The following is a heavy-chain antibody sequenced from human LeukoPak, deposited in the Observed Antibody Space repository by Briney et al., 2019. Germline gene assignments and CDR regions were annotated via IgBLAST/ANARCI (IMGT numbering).Heavy chain of an antibody. V-gene: IGHV4-39*01. CDR1: GASIRNTSFY. CDR2: IYSSGTT. CDR3: ARPRLGATLYFDY. Sequence: SETLSLTCAVSGASIRNTSFYWGWIRQPPGKGLQWIASIYSSGTTYYNPSLKSRVTISVDTSKNQFSLKLSSVTAADTAVYYCARPRLGATLYFDYWGQGTLVTVSS. D-gene: IGHD1-26*01. J-gene: IGHJ4*02.